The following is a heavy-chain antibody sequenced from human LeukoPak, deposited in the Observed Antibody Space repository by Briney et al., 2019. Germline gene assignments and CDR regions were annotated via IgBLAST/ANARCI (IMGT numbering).Heavy chain of an antibody. J-gene: IGHJ4*02. Sequence: GGSLRLSCTAPGFTFSNYAMNWVRQAPGKGLEWVSLIDKSGGSTYYADSVKGRFTISKDNSKNTPSLQMNSLRAEDTAVYYCAKDYDSSGYYDGYWGQGTLVTVSS. CDR2: IDKSGGST. CDR3: AKDYDSSGYYDGY. CDR1: GFTFSNYA. D-gene: IGHD3-22*01. V-gene: IGHV3-23*05.